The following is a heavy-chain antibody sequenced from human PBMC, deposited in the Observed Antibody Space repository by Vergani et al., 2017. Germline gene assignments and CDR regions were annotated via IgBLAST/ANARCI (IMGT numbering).Heavy chain of an antibody. D-gene: IGHD4/OR15-4a*01. J-gene: IGHJ6*02. CDR2: INPSGGST. CDR3: ARDMVVTRMTEEKVDHYYYYGMDV. CDR1: GYTFTSYY. Sequence: QVQLVQSGAEVKKPGASVKVSCKASGYTFTSYYMHWVRQAPGQGLEWMGIINPSGGSTSYAQKFQGRVTMTRDTSTSTVYMELSSLRSEDTAVYYGARDMVVTRMTEEKVDHYYYYGMDVWGQGTTVTVSS. V-gene: IGHV1-46*01.